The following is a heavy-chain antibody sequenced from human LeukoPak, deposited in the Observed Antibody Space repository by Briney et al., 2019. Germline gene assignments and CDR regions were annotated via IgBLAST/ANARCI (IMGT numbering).Heavy chain of an antibody. CDR2: IGTSGDT. CDR3: ARGRGPGYSSSWYIRSYYGMDV. J-gene: IGHJ6*02. Sequence: PGGSLRLPRAASGFTFSSYDMHWVRQATGKGLEWVSAIGTSGDTYYPGSVKGRFTSSRENAKNYLYLQMNSLRAGDTAVYYCARGRGPGYSSSWYIRSYYGMDVWGQGTTVTVSS. V-gene: IGHV3-13*01. D-gene: IGHD6-13*01. CDR1: GFTFSSYD.